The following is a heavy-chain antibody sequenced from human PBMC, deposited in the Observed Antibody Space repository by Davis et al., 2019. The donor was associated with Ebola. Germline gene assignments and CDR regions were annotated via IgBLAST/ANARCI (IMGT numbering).Heavy chain of an antibody. Sequence: GESLKIPCAASGFTFSSYAMSWVRQAPGKGLEWVSAISGSGGSTYYADSVKGRFTISRDNSKNTLYLQMNSLRAEDTAIYYCAKDKNYDFWSGYPHDAFDIWGRGTMVTVSS. CDR2: ISGSGGST. D-gene: IGHD3-3*01. V-gene: IGHV3-23*01. J-gene: IGHJ3*02. CDR3: AKDKNYDFWSGYPHDAFDI. CDR1: GFTFSSYA.